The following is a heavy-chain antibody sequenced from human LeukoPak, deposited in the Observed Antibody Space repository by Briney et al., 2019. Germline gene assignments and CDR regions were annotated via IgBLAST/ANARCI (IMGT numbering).Heavy chain of an antibody. V-gene: IGHV4-39*01. CDR3: ARMIGGYDYSFDY. Sequence: PSETLSLTCTVSGDSISSSRNHYGGWLRQPPGKGLEWIGSIYYSGSTYYNPSLKSRVTISVDTSKNQFSLKMTSVTAADTAVYYCARMIGGYDYSFDYWGQGTLVTVSS. CDR2: IYYSGST. D-gene: IGHD5-12*01. CDR1: GDSISSSRNHY. J-gene: IGHJ4*02.